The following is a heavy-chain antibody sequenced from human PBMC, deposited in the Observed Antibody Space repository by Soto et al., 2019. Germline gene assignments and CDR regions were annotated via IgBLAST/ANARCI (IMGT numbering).Heavy chain of an antibody. CDR3: ARDRGVAPPVAGTTHYYYYMDV. CDR1: GYSFTNYG. D-gene: IGHD6-19*01. J-gene: IGHJ6*03. CDR2: ISAFNGNT. Sequence: QDQLVQSGAEVKKPGASVTVSCKASGYSFTNYGVTWVRQAPGQGLEWMGWISAFNGNTHYAQNLQGRVTMTTDASTSTVYMELRSLRSDDTAVYYCARDRGVAPPVAGTTHYYYYMDVWGKGTTVTVSS. V-gene: IGHV1-18*01.